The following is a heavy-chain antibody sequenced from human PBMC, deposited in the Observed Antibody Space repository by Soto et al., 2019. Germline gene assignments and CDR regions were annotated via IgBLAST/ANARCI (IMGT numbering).Heavy chain of an antibody. CDR1: GYTFTSYD. D-gene: IGHD1-26*01. V-gene: IGHV1-18*01. J-gene: IGHJ4*02. CDR3: ARGLYRRGTYYAFDN. CDR2: ISTYNGNT. Sequence: ASVKVSCKASGYTFTSYDISWVRQAPGQGLEWMGWISTYNGNTNYARKLQDRVTLTTDTSTRTAYMELRSLQSDDTAIYYCARGLYRRGTYYAFDNWGQGTLVTVSS.